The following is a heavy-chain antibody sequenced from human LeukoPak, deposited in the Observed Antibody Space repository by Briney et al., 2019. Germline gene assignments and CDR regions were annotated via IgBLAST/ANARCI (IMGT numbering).Heavy chain of an antibody. CDR1: GFSFGDDF. Sequence: TSGGSLRLSCAASGFSFGDDFMTWIRQAPGKGLEWISFISHSGMTIYYADSVRGRFTISRDNAKNSLFLQMNNLRAEDTAVYHCARGRTGHQSYYCYYMDVWGKGTAVIVSS. CDR3: ARGRTGHQSYYCYYMDV. D-gene: IGHD3/OR15-3a*01. V-gene: IGHV3-11*01. CDR2: ISHSGMTI. J-gene: IGHJ6*03.